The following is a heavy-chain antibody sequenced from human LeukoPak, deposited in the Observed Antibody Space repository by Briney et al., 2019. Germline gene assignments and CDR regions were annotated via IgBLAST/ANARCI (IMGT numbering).Heavy chain of an antibody. J-gene: IGHJ4*02. D-gene: IGHD7-27*01. V-gene: IGHV3-21*01. CDR3: ARDSNWFDY. CDR2: MDSSSGYI. Sequence: GGSLRLSCAASGFTFSTHSMNWVRQAPGKGLEWVSSMDSSSGYIYYADSVKSRFTMSRDNAKNSLYLQMNSLTVEDTAVYYCARDSNWFDYWGQVALVTVSS. CDR1: GFTFSTHS.